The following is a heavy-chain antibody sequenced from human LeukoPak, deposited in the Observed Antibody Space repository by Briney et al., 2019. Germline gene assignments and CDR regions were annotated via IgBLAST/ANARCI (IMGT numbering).Heavy chain of an antibody. V-gene: IGHV1-3*01. CDR1: GYTFTSYA. CDR3: ARALGQFDY. Sequence: ASVRVSCKASGYTFTSYAMHWVRQAPGQRVEWMGWINAGNGSTKYSQKFQGRVTITRDTSASTAYMELSSLRSEDTAVYYCARALGQFDYWGQGTLVTVSS. CDR2: INAGNGST. J-gene: IGHJ4*02.